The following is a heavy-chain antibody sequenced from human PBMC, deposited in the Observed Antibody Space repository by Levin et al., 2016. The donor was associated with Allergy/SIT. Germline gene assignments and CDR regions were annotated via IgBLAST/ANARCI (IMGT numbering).Heavy chain of an antibody. CDR1: GYSFTSYW. D-gene: IGHD3-3*01. Sequence: GESLKISCKGSGYSFTSYWISWVRQMPGKGLEWMGRIDPSDSYTNYSPSFQGHVTISADKSISTAYLQWSSLKASDTAMYYCARHVGLEWLLYPPDAFDIWGQGTMVTVSS. CDR3: ARHVGLEWLLYPPDAFDI. J-gene: IGHJ3*02. V-gene: IGHV5-10-1*01. CDR2: IDPSDSYT.